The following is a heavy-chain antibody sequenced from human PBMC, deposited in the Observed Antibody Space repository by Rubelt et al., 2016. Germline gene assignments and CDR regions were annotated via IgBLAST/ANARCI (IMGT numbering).Heavy chain of an antibody. V-gene: IGHV4-4*09. CDR2: MDVSGST. J-gene: IGHJ2*01. CDR3: ARLPAILKPHWYFDL. CDR1: GVSISPYY. D-gene: IGHD2-8*01. Sequence: QVQLQESGPGLVKASETLSLTCNVSGVSISPYYWSWIRQPPGKGLEWLAHMDVSGSTYNPSLKIRVTMSINTSKNQVSLRLRSVTAADTAVYFCARLPAILKPHWYFDLWGRGTMVTVSS.